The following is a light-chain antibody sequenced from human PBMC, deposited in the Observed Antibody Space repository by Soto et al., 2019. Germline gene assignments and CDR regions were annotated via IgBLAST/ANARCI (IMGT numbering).Light chain of an antibody. J-gene: IGKJ4*01. Sequence: DIVMTQSPDSLAVSLGERATINCKSSQSVLYSSNNKNYLAWYQQKPGQPPKLLIYWASTRESGVPDRFSGSGSGTDFTHTISSLQAEDVAVYSCQQSYSTPLTFGGGTKVETK. V-gene: IGKV4-1*01. CDR3: QQSYSTPLT. CDR1: QSVLYSSNNKNY. CDR2: WAS.